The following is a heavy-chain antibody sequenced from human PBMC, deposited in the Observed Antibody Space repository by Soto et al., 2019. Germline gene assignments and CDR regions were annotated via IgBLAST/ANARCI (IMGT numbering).Heavy chain of an antibody. J-gene: IGHJ4*02. D-gene: IGHD3-22*01. CDR2: IYYSGST. Sequence: QVQLQESGPGLVKPSETLSLTCTVSGGSISSYYWSWIRQPPGKGLEWIGYIYYSGSTNYNPSLKSRVTISVDTSKNQFSLKLSSVTAAETAVYYCARDIYSSGYYLDYWGQGTLVTVSS. CDR1: GGSISSYY. V-gene: IGHV4-59*01. CDR3: ARDIYSSGYYLDY.